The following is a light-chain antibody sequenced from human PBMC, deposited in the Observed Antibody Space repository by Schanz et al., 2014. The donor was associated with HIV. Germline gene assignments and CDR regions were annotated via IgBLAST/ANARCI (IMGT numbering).Light chain of an antibody. V-gene: IGLV2-14*03. CDR1: SSDVGPYDY. CDR3: NSFTISSTWV. CDR2: DVT. J-gene: IGLJ3*02. Sequence: QSALTQPASVSGSPGQSITISCTGTSSDVGPYDYVSWYQQHPGQAPKLLIYDVTYRPSGISNRFSGSKSGYTASLTIAGLQAEDEADYYCNSFTISSTWVFGGGTKLTVL.